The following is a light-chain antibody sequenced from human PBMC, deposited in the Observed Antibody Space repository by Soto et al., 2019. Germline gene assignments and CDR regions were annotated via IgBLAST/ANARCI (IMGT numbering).Light chain of an antibody. CDR1: QGISSA. Sequence: AIQLTQSPSSLSASVGDRVSITCRASQGISSALAWYQHKPGKPPKILIYDASSLQSGVPSRFSGSESGTEGTLTISSLQPEDFATYYCQQLKSYPFTFCQGTRLEIK. V-gene: IGKV1-13*02. CDR2: DAS. J-gene: IGKJ5*01. CDR3: QQLKSYPFT.